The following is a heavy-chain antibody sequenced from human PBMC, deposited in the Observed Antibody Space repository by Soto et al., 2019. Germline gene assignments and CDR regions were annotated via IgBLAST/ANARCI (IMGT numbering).Heavy chain of an antibody. V-gene: IGHV3-23*01. CDR3: AKLAQQWFGELTPVWFDP. J-gene: IGHJ5*02. CDR1: GFTFISYA. Sequence: GGSLRLSGASSGFTFISYAMSWVRQAPGKGLEWVSAISGSGGSTYYADSVKGRFTISRDNSKNTLYLQVNSLRAEDTAVYYCAKLAQQWFGELTPVWFDPWGQGNLVTVSS. D-gene: IGHD3-10*01. CDR2: ISGSGGST.